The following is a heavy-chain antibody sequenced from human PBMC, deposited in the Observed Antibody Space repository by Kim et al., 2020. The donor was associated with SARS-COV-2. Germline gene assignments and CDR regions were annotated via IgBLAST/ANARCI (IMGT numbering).Heavy chain of an antibody. V-gene: IGHV4-59*09. CDR3: ARGGVITIFGSGFDY. J-gene: IGHJ4*02. Sequence: PPLKSRVTISVDTTKNQFSLKLSSVTAADTAVYYCARGGVITIFGSGFDYWGQGTLVTVSS. D-gene: IGHD3-3*01.